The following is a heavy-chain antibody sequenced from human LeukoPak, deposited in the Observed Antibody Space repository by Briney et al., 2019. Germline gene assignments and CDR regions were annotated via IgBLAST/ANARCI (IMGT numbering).Heavy chain of an antibody. V-gene: IGHV3-7*01. Sequence: GGSLRLSCAASGFSFTVFYMSWVRQAPGKGLEWVAHIKQDGSEKFYVDSAKGRFTISRDNAKNSLYLQMNSLRAEDTAVYYCARDRLPPLRIHYYGMDVWGQGTTVTVSS. D-gene: IGHD2-15*01. J-gene: IGHJ6*02. CDR1: GFSFTVFY. CDR3: ARDRLPPLRIHYYGMDV. CDR2: IKQDGSEK.